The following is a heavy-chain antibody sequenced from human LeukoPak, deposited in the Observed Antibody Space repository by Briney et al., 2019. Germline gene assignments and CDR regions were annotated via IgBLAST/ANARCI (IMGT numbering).Heavy chain of an antibody. Sequence: GGSLRLSCSASGFTFSSYAMHWVRQAPGKGLEYVSAISSNGGSTYYADSVKGRFTISRDNSKNTLYLQMSSLRAEDTAVYYCVKAGWIQLWLADYWGQGTLVTVSS. CDR2: ISSNGGST. CDR1: GFTFSSYA. CDR3: VKAGWIQLWLADY. J-gene: IGHJ4*02. V-gene: IGHV3-64D*09. D-gene: IGHD5-18*01.